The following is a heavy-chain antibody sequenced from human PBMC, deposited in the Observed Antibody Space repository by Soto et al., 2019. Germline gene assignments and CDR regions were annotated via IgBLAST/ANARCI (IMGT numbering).Heavy chain of an antibody. Sequence: HPGGSLRLSCAASGFSFSNYVMNWVRQAPGKGLEWVAYISSGGSTVHYADSVRGRFTVSRDNARNSLYLQMNTLRVEDTALYYCARDRAAGGYWGQGTLVTVSS. CDR3: ARDRAAGGY. V-gene: IGHV3-48*03. J-gene: IGHJ4*02. CDR1: GFSFSNYV. D-gene: IGHD6-13*01. CDR2: ISSGGSTV.